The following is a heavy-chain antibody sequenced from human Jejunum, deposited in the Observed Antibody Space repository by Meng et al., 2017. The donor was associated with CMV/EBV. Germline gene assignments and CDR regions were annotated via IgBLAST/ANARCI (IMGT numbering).Heavy chain of an antibody. Sequence: SITTFYWNWIRQPPGKGLEWIGNVYYTGSTNYNPSLKSRVTISLDTSKKQLSLKLNSLTTADTAVYFCARGRSCVNGVCYDDHNYFGPWGQGTLVTVSS. V-gene: IGHV4-59*01. CDR1: SITTFY. D-gene: IGHD2-8*01. CDR3: ARGRSCVNGVCYDDHNYFGP. J-gene: IGHJ5*02. CDR2: VYYTGST.